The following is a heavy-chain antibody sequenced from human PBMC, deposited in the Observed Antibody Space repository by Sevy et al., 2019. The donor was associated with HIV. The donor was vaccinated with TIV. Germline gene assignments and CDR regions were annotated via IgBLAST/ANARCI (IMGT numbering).Heavy chain of an antibody. D-gene: IGHD3-3*01. Sequence: SETLSLTCTVSGGSISSSSYYWGWIRQPPGKGLEWIGSIYYSGSTYYNPSLKSRVTISVDTSKNQFSLKLSSVTAADTAVYYCARQITIFGVVILYYYYYYMDVWGKGTTVTVSS. CDR3: ARQITIFGVVILYYYYYYMDV. J-gene: IGHJ6*03. V-gene: IGHV4-39*01. CDR2: IYYSGST. CDR1: GGSISSSSYY.